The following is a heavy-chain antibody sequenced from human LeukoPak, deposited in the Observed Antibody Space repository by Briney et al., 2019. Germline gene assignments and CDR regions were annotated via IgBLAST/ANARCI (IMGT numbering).Heavy chain of an antibody. V-gene: IGHV4-39*01. CDR3: GLAGYTYYYYYYMDV. Sequence: SETLSLTCTVSGGSISSSSYYWGWIRQPPGKGLEWIGSIYYSGSTYYNPSLKSRVTISVDTSKNQFSLKLSSVTAADTAVYYCGLAGYTYYYYYYMDVWGKGTTVTVSS. D-gene: IGHD7-27*01. J-gene: IGHJ6*03. CDR1: GGSISSSSYY. CDR2: IYYSGST.